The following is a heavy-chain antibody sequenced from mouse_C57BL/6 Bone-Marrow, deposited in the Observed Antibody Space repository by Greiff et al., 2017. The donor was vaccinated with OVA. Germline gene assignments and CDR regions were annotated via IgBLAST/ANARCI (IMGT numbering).Heavy chain of an antibody. CDR2: ISNGGGST. J-gene: IGHJ3*01. Sequence: EVQVVESGGGLVQPGGSLKLSCAASGFTFSDYYMSWVRQTPEKRLEWVAYISNGGGSTYYPDTVKGRFTISRDNAKNTLYLQMSRLKSEDTAMYYCARRFAYWGQGTLVTVSA. CDR3: ARRFAY. V-gene: IGHV5-12*01. CDR1: GFTFSDYY.